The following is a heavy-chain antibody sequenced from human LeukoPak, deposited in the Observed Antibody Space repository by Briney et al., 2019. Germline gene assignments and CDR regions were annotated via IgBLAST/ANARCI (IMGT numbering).Heavy chain of an antibody. D-gene: IGHD2-2*02. CDR1: GGYVSTIGYS. CDR3: ARDAWVVVAAAIERGYYYYYMDV. J-gene: IGHJ6*03. Sequence: PSETLSLTCGVSGGYVSTIGYSWSWIRQPPGKGLEWIGYIYQSGSTSYNPSLQSRVTIAIDKSKNQFSLKLSSVTAADTAVYYCARDAWVVVAAAIERGYYYYYMDVWGKGTTVTVSS. V-gene: IGHV4-30-2*05. CDR2: IYQSGST.